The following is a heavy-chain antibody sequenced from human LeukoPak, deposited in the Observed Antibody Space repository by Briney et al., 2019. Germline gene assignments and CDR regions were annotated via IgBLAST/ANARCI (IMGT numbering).Heavy chain of an antibody. CDR3: ARNPGGWYFDL. CDR1: GFTLSSYG. V-gene: IGHV3-33*01. D-gene: IGHD3-16*01. CDR2: IWYDGSNK. Sequence: GGSLRLSCAASGFTLSSYGMHWVRQAPGKGLEGVAVIWYDGSNKYYADSVKGRFTISGDNSKNTLYLQMNSLRAEDTAVYYCARNPGGWYFDLWGRGTLVTVSS. J-gene: IGHJ2*01.